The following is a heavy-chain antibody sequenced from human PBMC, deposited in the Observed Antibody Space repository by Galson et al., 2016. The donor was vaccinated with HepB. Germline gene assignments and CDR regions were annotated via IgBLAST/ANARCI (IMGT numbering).Heavy chain of an antibody. CDR1: GFTLNSYA. J-gene: IGHJ3*02. CDR3: ARGFRLGDLSSPRERDAFDM. CDR2: IYNGGNT. Sequence: SLRLSCAASGFTLNSYAMHWVRQAPGKGLEWVSVIYNGGNTYYADSVKGRFTISRDNSKNTLYLQMNSLRAEDTAVYYCARGFRLGDLSSPRERDAFDMWGQGTMVTVSS. D-gene: IGHD3-16*02. V-gene: IGHV3-53*01.